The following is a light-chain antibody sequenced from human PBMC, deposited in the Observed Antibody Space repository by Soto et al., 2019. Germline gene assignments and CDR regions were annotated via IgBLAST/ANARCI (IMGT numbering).Light chain of an antibody. J-gene: IGKJ1*01. CDR3: QQYNSWLWT. Sequence: AQCRSALSLSGGESRSLSSRSSQSVSSSYLAWYQQQPGQAPRLLIYGASTRATGIPARFSGSGSGTEFTLIISSLQSEDSAVYYCQQYNSWLWTFGQGTKVDI. V-gene: IGKV3-15*01. CDR1: QSVSSSY. CDR2: GAS.